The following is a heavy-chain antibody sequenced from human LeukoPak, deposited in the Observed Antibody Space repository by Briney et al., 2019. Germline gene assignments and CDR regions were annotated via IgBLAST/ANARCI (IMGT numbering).Heavy chain of an antibody. J-gene: IGHJ4*02. V-gene: IGHV1-69*05. CDR2: VLPICGTA. CDR3: AREYCSTTICFGRGGFDY. D-gene: IGHD2-2*01. Sequence: SVKDTCKASGGTPRPHASCSVRPAPGQGGEWMGGVLPICGTANYAQNLQGRVTITTDESTSTAYMELSSLRSEDTAVYYCAREYCSTTICFGRGGFDYWGQGTLVTVSS. CDR1: GGTPRPHA.